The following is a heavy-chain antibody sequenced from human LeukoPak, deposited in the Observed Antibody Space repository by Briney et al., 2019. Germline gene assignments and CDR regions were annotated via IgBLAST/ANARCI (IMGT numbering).Heavy chain of an antibody. CDR3: VRDADWSFDY. CDR2: IRNDGSDK. Sequence: PGGSLRFSCGASGFTFSSHGMHWVRQAPGRGLEWVAFIRNDGSDKYYADSVKGRFTISRDNSKNTLSVQMNSLRVQDTAVYYCVRDADWSFDYWGRGTLLTVSS. D-gene: IGHD3-9*01. J-gene: IGHJ4*02. CDR1: GFTFSSHG. V-gene: IGHV3-30*02.